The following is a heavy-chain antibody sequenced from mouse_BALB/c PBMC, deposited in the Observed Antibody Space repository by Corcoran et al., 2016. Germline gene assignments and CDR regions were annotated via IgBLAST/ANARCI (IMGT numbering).Heavy chain of an antibody. Sequence: QIQLVQSGPELKKTGETVKISCKASGYTFTNYGMNWVKQAPGKGLKWMGWINTYTGEPTYADDFKGRFAFSLETSASTAYLQINNLKNEDMATYFCASYYGYAMDYWGQGTSVTVSS. V-gene: IGHV9-1*02. D-gene: IGHD1-1*01. J-gene: IGHJ4*01. CDR2: INTYTGEP. CDR3: ASYYGYAMDY. CDR1: GYTFTNYG.